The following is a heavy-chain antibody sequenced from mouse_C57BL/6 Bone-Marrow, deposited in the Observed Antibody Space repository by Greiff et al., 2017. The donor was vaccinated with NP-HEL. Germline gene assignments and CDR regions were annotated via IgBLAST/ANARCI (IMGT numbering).Heavy chain of an antibody. Sequence: VQLQQSGAELVRPGASVKLSCTASGFNIKDDYMHWVKQRPEQGLEWIGWIDPENGDTEYASKFQGKATITADTSSNTAYLQLSSLTSEDTAVYYCTTDYYGSYWYFDVGGTGTTVTVSS. CDR1: GFNIKDDY. J-gene: IGHJ1*03. CDR2: IDPENGDT. V-gene: IGHV14-4*01. D-gene: IGHD1-1*01. CDR3: TTDYYGSYWYFDV.